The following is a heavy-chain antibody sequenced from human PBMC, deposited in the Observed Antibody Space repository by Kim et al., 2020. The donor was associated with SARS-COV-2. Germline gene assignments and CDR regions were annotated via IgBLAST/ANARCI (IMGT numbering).Heavy chain of an antibody. Sequence: GGSLRLSCAASGFTFSSYAMSWVRQVPGKGLEWVSAISGSSTTTYYADSVKGRFTISRDSHRNTLYLQMNSLRAEDTAVYYCAKGLSNYYGSGGGVGMDVWGQGTTVAVSS. CDR2: ISGSSTTT. J-gene: IGHJ6*02. V-gene: IGHV3-23*01. CDR3: AKGLSNYYGSGGGVGMDV. CDR1: GFTFSSYA. D-gene: IGHD3-10*01.